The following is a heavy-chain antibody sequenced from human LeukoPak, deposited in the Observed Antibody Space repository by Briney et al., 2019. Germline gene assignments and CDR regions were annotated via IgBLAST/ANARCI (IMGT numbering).Heavy chain of an antibody. D-gene: IGHD1-26*01. Sequence: SETLSLTCTVSGGSISGYYWSWIRQPPGKGLECIGYIYYNERPNYNPSLKSRVTISVDTSKNQFSLMLTSVTAADTAVYYCARRGGSPLGAFDIWGQGTMVTVSS. CDR1: GGSISGYY. CDR2: IYYNERP. J-gene: IGHJ3*02. V-gene: IGHV4-59*01. CDR3: ARRGGSPLGAFDI.